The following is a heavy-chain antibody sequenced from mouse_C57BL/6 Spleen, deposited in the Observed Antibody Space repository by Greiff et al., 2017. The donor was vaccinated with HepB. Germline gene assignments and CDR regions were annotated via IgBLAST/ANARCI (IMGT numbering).Heavy chain of an antibody. Sequence: VQLQQSGAELVRPGASVKLSCTASGFNIKDDYMHWVKQRPEQGLEWIGWIDPENGDTEYASKFQGKATITADTSSNTAYLQLSSLTSEDTAVYYCTHCNYRYYYAMDYWGQGTSVTVSS. CDR3: THCNYRYYYAMDY. D-gene: IGHD2-1*01. V-gene: IGHV14-4*01. J-gene: IGHJ4*01. CDR1: GFNIKDDY. CDR2: IDPENGDT.